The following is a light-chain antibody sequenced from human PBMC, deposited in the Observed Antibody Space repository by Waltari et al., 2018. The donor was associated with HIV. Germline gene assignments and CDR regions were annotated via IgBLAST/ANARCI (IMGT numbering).Light chain of an antibody. J-gene: IGLJ3*02. V-gene: IGLV2-11*01. CDR2: GVN. CDR3: CSYAGSNIHWV. CDR1: SRYVNNYNY. Sequence: QSALTQPRSVSGSPGQSVTISCTGTSRYVNNYNYVSWYQHHPREAPKLVIFGVNKRPAWVPDRFSGSNSGNTASLTISGLQAEDEGHYYCCSYAGSNIHWVFGGGTKLTVL.